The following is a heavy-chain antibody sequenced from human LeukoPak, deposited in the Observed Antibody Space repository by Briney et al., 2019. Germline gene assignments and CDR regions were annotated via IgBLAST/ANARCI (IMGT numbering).Heavy chain of an antibody. CDR1: GFTFSSYS. J-gene: IGHJ4*02. V-gene: IGHV3-48*04. CDR3: AREVDCCGGSCYYFDY. Sequence: GGSLRLSCAASGFTFSSYSMNWVHQAPGKGLEWVSYISSSSSTIYYADSVKGRFTISRDNAKNSLYLQMNSLRAEDTAVYYCAREVDCCGGSCYYFDYWGQGTLVTGSS. CDR2: ISSSSSTI. D-gene: IGHD2-15*01.